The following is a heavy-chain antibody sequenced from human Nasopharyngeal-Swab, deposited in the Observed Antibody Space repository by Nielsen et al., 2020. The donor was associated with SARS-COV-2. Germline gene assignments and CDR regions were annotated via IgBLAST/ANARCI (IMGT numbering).Heavy chain of an antibody. CDR3: ASQLGHPDS. Sequence: GESLKISCAASGFTFSSHWMHWVRQAPGKGLVWVSRISEDGSITTYADSVKGRFTISRDNAKNTLFLQMHSLSADDTAIYYCASQLGHPDSWGQGTLVTVSS. CDR1: GFTFSSHW. CDR2: ISEDGSIT. D-gene: IGHD2-2*01. V-gene: IGHV3-74*01. J-gene: IGHJ4*02.